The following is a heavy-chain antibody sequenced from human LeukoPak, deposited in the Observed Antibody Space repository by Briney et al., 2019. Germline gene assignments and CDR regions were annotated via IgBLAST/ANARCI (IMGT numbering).Heavy chain of an antibody. V-gene: IGHV1-3*01. J-gene: IGHJ4*02. CDR1: GCTFTSYA. CDR3: ARGGSGVLGDY. D-gene: IGHD2-8*02. CDR2: INAGNGNT. Sequence: ASVKVSCKASGCTFTSYAMHWVRQAPGQRLEWMGWINAGNGNTKYSQKFQGRVTITRDTSASTAYMELSSLRSEDTAVYYCARGGSGVLGDYWGQGTLVTVSS.